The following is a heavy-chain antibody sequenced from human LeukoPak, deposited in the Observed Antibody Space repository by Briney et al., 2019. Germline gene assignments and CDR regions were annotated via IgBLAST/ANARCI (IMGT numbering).Heavy chain of an antibody. D-gene: IGHD2-8*01. CDR2: IIPILGIA. CDR1: GGTFSSYA. CDR3: ARDSVSYYFDY. J-gene: IGHJ4*02. V-gene: IGHV1-69*04. Sequence: SVKVSCKASGGTFSSYAIGWVRQAPGQGLEWMGRIIPILGIANYAQKLQGRVTMTTDTSTSTAYMELRSLRSDDTAVYYCARDSVSYYFDYWGQGTLVTVSS.